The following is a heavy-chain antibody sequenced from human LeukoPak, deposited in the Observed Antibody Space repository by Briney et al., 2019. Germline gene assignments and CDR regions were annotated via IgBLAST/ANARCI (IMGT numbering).Heavy chain of an antibody. D-gene: IGHD3-10*01. CDR1: GFTLSSYA. J-gene: IGHJ4*02. CDR2: ISGSGGST. Sequence: GGSLRLSCASSGFTLSSYAMSWVRQAPGKGLEWVSAISGSGGSTYYADSVKGRFTISRDTSKTTLYLQMNSLRAEDTAVYYCAREYGSGSYYSWEYYFDYWGQGTLVTVSS. CDR3: AREYGSGSYYSWEYYFDY. V-gene: IGHV3-23*01.